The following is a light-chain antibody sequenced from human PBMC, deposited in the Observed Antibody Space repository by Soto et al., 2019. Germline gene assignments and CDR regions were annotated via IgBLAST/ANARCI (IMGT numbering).Light chain of an antibody. CDR3: SSFADSNSYV. CDR2: EVS. J-gene: IGLJ1*01. Sequence: QSVLTQPPSASGSPGQSVTISCSGSSSDNGGYTYVSWYQHHPGKAPKLMIYEVSKRPSGVPDRFSGSKSGNTASLTVSGLQAEDEADYYCSSFADSNSYVFGTGTKVTVL. CDR1: SSDNGGYTY. V-gene: IGLV2-8*01.